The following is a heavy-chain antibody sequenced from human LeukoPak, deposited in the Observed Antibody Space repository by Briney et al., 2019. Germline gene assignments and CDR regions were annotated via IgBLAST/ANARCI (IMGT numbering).Heavy chain of an antibody. J-gene: IGHJ4*02. CDR1: GFIFSSYG. D-gene: IGHD3-16*01. V-gene: IGHV3-33*01. CDR2: IWYDGSND. CDR3: ATQGGY. Sequence: PGGSLRLSCAASGFIFSSYGMHWVRQAPGKGLEWVAVIWYDGSNDNCADSVKGRFTISRDNSKNTLYLQMNSLRAEDTAVYYCATQGGYWGQGTLVTVSS.